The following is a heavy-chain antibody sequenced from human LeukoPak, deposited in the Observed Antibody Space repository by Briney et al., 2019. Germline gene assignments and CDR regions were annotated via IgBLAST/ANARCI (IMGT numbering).Heavy chain of an antibody. Sequence: GGSLRLSCAASGFTFSSYGMHWVRQAPGKGLEWVAVISYDGSNKYYADSVKGRFTISRDNSKNTLYLQMNSLRAEDTAVYYCARGAGSGSLPFDYWGQGTLVTVSS. CDR1: GFTFSSYG. J-gene: IGHJ4*02. V-gene: IGHV3-30*03. CDR2: ISYDGSNK. CDR3: ARGAGSGSLPFDY. D-gene: IGHD3-10*01.